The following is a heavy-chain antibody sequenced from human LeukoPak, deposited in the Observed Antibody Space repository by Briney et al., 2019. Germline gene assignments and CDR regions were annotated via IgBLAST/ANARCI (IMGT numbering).Heavy chain of an antibody. CDR2: IYYSGST. V-gene: IGHV4-59*01. D-gene: IGHD6-19*01. J-gene: IGHJ4*02. CDR3: ATGYSSGWYYFDY. CDR1: GGSISSYY. Sequence: SETLSLICTVSGGSISSYYGSWIRQPPGKGLEWIGYIYYSGSTNYNPSLKSRVTISVDTSKNQFSLKLSSVTAADTAVYYCATGYSSGWYYFDYWGQGTLVTVSS.